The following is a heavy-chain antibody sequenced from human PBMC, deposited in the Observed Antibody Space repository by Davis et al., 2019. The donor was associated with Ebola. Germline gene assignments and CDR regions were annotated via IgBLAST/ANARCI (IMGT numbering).Heavy chain of an antibody. J-gene: IGHJ6*04. D-gene: IGHD5-18*01. V-gene: IGHV6-1*01. CDR1: VDSASITSGG. CDR2: TYYNSKWYN. Sequence: HPQTLSLTCAISVDSASITSGGWNWSRQPPSSGLEWPGRTYYNSKWYNDYAVSVKTRISINPDTSKNQFSLQLNSVTPEDTALYYCARGWLRAGMDVWGEGTTVTVPS. CDR3: ARGWLRAGMDV.